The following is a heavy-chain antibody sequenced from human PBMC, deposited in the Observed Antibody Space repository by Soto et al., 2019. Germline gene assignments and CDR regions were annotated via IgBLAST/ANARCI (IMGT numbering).Heavy chain of an antibody. J-gene: IGHJ4*02. CDR3: AGYYDSSGYYSDY. CDR1: GGSISSGGYS. Sequence: SETLSLTCAVSGGSISSGGYSWSWIRQPPGKGLEWIGYIYHSGSTYYNPSLKSRVTISVDRSKNQFSLKLSSVTAADTAVYYCAGYYDSSGYYSDYWGQGTLVTVSS. V-gene: IGHV4-30-2*01. D-gene: IGHD3-22*01. CDR2: IYHSGST.